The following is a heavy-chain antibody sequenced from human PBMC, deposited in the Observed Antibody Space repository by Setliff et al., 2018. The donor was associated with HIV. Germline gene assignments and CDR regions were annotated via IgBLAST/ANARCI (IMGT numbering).Heavy chain of an antibody. D-gene: IGHD3-16*01. CDR3: ARVSTDYVWGSFLSSGPYYFDF. CDR2: ISTSGTT. Sequence: SETLSLTCTVSGGSISSGSHFWGWIRQPAGKGLEWIGHISTSGTTKYNPSLKSRVTISVDMSKKHFSLRLTSVTAADTAVYFCARVSTDYVWGSFLSSGPYYFDFWGQEALVTVSS. CDR1: GGSISSGSHF. V-gene: IGHV4-61*09. J-gene: IGHJ4*02.